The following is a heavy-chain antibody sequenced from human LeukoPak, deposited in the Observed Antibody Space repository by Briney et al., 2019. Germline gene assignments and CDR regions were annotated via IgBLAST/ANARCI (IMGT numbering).Heavy chain of an antibody. CDR2: IYYSGST. CDR1: GGSISSSSYY. CDR3: AREPDYYGSGSYSY. D-gene: IGHD3-10*01. Sequence: PSETLSLTCTVSGGSISSSSYYWGWIRQPPGKGLEWIGSIYYSGSTYYNPSLKSRVTISVDTSKNQFSLKLSSVTAADTAVHYCAREPDYYGSGSYSYWGQGTLVTVSS. V-gene: IGHV4-39*07. J-gene: IGHJ4*02.